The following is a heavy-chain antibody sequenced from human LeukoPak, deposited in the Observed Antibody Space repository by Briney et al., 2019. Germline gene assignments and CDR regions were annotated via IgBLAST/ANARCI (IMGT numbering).Heavy chain of an antibody. Sequence: SETLSLTCAVSGGSISSSSYYWAWIRQPPGQGLEWIGSIYYRGDTNYNPSFKSRVTISVDTSKNQFSLKLRSVTAADTAVYYCARRLTGTIDYWGQGTLVTVSS. CDR1: GGSISSSSYY. CDR3: ARRLTGTIDY. J-gene: IGHJ4*02. D-gene: IGHD3-9*01. CDR2: IYYRGDT. V-gene: IGHV4-39*01.